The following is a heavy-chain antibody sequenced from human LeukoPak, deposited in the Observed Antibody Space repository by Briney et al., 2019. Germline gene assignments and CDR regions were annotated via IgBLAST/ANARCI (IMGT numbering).Heavy chain of an antibody. CDR2: ITYAGSNK. D-gene: IGHD6-13*01. V-gene: IGHV3-30-3*01. CDR3: ARSWHGQGFDY. J-gene: IGHJ4*02. CDR1: GCTFSNYA. Sequence: GGSLRLFCAASGCTFSNYAMLWVRQAPGKGLEWGAVITYAGSNKYYADSVKRRYTIFRDNSKNTLSLQMYSLSAEDPAVFYCARSWHGQGFDYWGQGTLVTVS.